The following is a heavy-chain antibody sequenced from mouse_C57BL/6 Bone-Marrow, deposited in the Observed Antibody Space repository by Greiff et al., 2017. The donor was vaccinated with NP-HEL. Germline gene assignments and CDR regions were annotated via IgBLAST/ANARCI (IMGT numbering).Heavy chain of an antibody. J-gene: IGHJ2*01. CDR1: GFTFSSYT. CDR2: ISGGGGNT. Sequence: DVKLVESGGGLVKPGGSLKLSCAASGFTFSSYTMSWVRQTPEKRLEWVATISGGGGNTYYPDSVKGRFTISRDNAKNTLYLQMSSLRSEDTALYYCARHYYGSDYWGQGTTLTVSS. CDR3: ARHYYGSDY. D-gene: IGHD1-1*01. V-gene: IGHV5-9*01.